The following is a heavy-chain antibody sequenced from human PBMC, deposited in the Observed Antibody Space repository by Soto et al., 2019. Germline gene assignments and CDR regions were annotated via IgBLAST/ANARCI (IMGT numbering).Heavy chain of an antibody. J-gene: IGHJ4*02. Sequence: PSETLSLTCTVSGGSISSGGYYWSWIRQPPGKGLEWIGYIYYSGSTNYIPSLKSRVTISVDTSKNQFSLKLSSVTAADTAVYYCARANYFESSGPFDYWGPGTLVTVSS. CDR1: GGSISSGGYY. CDR3: ARANYFESSGPFDY. V-gene: IGHV4-61*08. D-gene: IGHD3-22*01. CDR2: IYYSGST.